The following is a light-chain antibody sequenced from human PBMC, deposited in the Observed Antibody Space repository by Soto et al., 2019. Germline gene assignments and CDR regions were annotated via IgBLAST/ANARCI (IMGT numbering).Light chain of an antibody. CDR1: QSVSNTY. Sequence: EIVLTQSPGTLSLSPGERATLSCRASQSVSNTYLAWYQQKPGQPPRLLIYGASSRATGIPDRFSGSGSGTDFTLTINSLEPEDFAVYYCQQYDSLPFTFGPGTKVDIK. V-gene: IGKV3-20*01. J-gene: IGKJ3*01. CDR2: GAS. CDR3: QQYDSLPFT.